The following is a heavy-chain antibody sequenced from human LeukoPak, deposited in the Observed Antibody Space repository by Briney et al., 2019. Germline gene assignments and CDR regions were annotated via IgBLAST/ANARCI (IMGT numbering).Heavy chain of an antibody. D-gene: IGHD3-22*01. J-gene: IGHJ1*01. CDR1: GYTFTSYG. V-gene: IGHV1-18*01. Sequence: APVKVSCKASGYTFTSYGISWVRQAPGQGLEWMGWISAYNGNTNYAQKLQGRVTMTTDTSTSTAYMELRSLRSDDTAVYYCASDVDYYDSSGQGFQHWGQGTLVTVSS. CDR2: ISAYNGNT. CDR3: ASDVDYYDSSGQGFQH.